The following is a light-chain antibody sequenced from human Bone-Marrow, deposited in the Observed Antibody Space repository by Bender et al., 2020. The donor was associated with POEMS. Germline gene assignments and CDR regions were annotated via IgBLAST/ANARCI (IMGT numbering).Light chain of an antibody. J-gene: IGLJ2*01. CDR3: QSWGSNTAV. CDR1: KLGEEY. V-gene: IGLV3-1*01. CDR2: QDT. Sequence: SYVLSQSPSVSVAPGQTATITCSGEKLGEEYACWYQQKPGQSPVVVIYQDTKRPSGIPERFSGSTSGNTASLTISGTQTMDEADYYCQSWGSNTAVFGGGTKLTVL.